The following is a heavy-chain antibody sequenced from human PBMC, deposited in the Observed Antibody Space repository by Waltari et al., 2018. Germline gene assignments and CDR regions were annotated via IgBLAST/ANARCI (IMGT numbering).Heavy chain of an antibody. CDR3: ARGGRDDSSGYYWGPFDY. CDR1: GFTFSSYA. D-gene: IGHD3-22*01. J-gene: IGHJ4*02. CDR2: ISYHGTYE. Sequence: QVQLVESGGGVVQPGRSLRLSCAASGFTFSSYAMHLVRQAPGKGLEWVAVISYHGTYEYYADSVKGRFTISRDNSKNTLYLQMNSLRAEDTAVYYCARGGRDDSSGYYWGPFDYWGQGTLVTVSS. V-gene: IGHV3-30-3*01.